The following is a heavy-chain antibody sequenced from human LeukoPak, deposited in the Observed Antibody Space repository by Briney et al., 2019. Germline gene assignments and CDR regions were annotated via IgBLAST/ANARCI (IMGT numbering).Heavy chain of an antibody. Sequence: GGSLRLSCAASGFTFSDYYMSWIRQAPGKGLEWVSYISSSSSYTNYADSVKGRFTISRDNAKNSLYLQMNSLRAEDTAVYYCARRPAAASYYYGLDVWGQGTTVTVSS. D-gene: IGHD2-2*01. J-gene: IGHJ6*02. CDR3: ARRPAAASYYYGLDV. V-gene: IGHV3-11*03. CDR1: GFTFSDYY. CDR2: ISSSSSYT.